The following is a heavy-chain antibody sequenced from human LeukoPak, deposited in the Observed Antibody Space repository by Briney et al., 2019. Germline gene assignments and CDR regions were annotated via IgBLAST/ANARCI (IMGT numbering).Heavy chain of an antibody. J-gene: IGHJ1*01. CDR2: IYYSGRT. CDR3: ARRRYYDGSGYLE. CDR1: GDSVSRSDSY. V-gene: IGHV4-39*01. D-gene: IGHD3-22*01. Sequence: PSETLSLTCSVSGDSVSRSDSYWDWIRQPPGKGLEWIGTIYYSGRTYYSPSLKSRVTMSVDPSNNQFSLNLRSVTASDTALYYCARRRYYDGSGYLEWGQGTLLSVSS.